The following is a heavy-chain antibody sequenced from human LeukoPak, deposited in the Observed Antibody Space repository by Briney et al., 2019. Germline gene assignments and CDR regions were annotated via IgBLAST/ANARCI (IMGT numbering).Heavy chain of an antibody. Sequence: SETLFLTCTVSGGSVSSGSYYWSWIRQPPGKGLEWIGYIYYSGSTNYNPSLKSRVTISVDTSKNQFSLKLSSVTAADTAVYYCARGLQSWFDPWGQGTLVTVSS. CDR3: ARGLQSWFDP. J-gene: IGHJ5*02. V-gene: IGHV4-61*01. CDR1: GGSVSSGSYY. CDR2: IYYSGST.